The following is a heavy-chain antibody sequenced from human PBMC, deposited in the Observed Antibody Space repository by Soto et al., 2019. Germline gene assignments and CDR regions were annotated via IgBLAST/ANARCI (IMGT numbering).Heavy chain of an antibody. CDR1: GFTFSTYA. Sequence: QPVDSLRPSSKTSGFTFSTYALNRVRQAPGKGPEWVSSISGGGDRTYYADSGRGRFTISRDNSKNTLYLQMNSLSADDTAVYYCARDGSGSYYHYYFDLWGQGT. J-gene: IGHJ4*02. V-gene: IGHV3-23*01. D-gene: IGHD3-10*01. CDR3: ARDGSGSYYHYYFDL. CDR2: ISGGGDRT.